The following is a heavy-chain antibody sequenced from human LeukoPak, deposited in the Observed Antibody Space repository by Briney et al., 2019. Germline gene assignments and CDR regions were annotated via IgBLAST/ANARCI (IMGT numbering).Heavy chain of an antibody. CDR2: IYSDGST. Sequence: PGGSLRLSSAASGFSVSSNCMSWVRQAPGKGLEWVSVIYSDGSTYYADSVKGRFTISRDNFKNTLYLQMNSLRAEDTAVYYCARGRGYSGYDPTGLFDYWGQGTLVTVSS. CDR1: GFSVSSNC. CDR3: ARGRGYSGYDPTGLFDY. J-gene: IGHJ4*02. V-gene: IGHV3-53*01. D-gene: IGHD5-12*01.